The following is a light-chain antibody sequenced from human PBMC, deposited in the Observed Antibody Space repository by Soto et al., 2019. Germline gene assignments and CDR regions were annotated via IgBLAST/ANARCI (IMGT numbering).Light chain of an antibody. CDR2: DAS. V-gene: IGKV1-5*01. CDR1: QTISTW. CDR3: QQYTNTNNPWM. J-gene: IGKJ1*01. Sequence: DIQLTQSPPPLSASVGDRVTITCRASQTISTWMAWHQQKPGKAPKLLVYDASTLQSGVASRFSGSGSGTEFTLIISGLQPDDSATYYCQQYTNTNNPWMFGQGAKVDI.